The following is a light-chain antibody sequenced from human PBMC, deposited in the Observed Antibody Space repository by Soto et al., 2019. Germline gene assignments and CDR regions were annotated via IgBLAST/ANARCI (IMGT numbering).Light chain of an antibody. V-gene: IGLV2-14*01. CDR3: SSYTSSSRIV. J-gene: IGLJ2*01. CDR1: SSDIGAYDY. Sequence: QSALTQPASLSGSPGQSITISCTGTSSDIGAYDYVSWFQQHPGKAPKLMISEVNNRPSGVSNRFSGSKSGNTASLTISGLQTEDEADYYCSSYTSSSRIVFGGGTKLTVL. CDR2: EVN.